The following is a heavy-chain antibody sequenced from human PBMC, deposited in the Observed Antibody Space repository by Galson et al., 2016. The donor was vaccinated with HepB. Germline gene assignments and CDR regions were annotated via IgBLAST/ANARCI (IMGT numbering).Heavy chain of an antibody. CDR2: IKQDGSQK. CDR1: GFTSSTYW. Sequence: SLRLSCAASGFTSSTYWVNWVRQAPGKGLEWVASIKQDGSQKFSVDSVKGRFTISRDDAKNSLYLQVNSLRADDTAVYYCAGGTYHNWFDAWGQGTLVTVSS. J-gene: IGHJ5*02. V-gene: IGHV3-7*03. D-gene: IGHD3-16*01. CDR3: AGGTYHNWFDA.